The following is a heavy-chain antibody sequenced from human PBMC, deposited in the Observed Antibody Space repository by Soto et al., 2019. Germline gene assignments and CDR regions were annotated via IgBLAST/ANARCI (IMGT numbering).Heavy chain of an antibody. Sequence: GGSLRLSCAASGFTFSSYAMSWVRQAPGKGLEWVSAISGSGGSTYYADSVKGRFTISRDNSKNTLYLQMNSLRAEDTAVYYCAKVGDYDILTGYYSRSRGSDYWGQGTLVTVPS. V-gene: IGHV3-23*01. CDR2: ISGSGGST. CDR1: GFTFSSYA. CDR3: AKVGDYDILTGYYSRSRGSDY. J-gene: IGHJ4*02. D-gene: IGHD3-9*01.